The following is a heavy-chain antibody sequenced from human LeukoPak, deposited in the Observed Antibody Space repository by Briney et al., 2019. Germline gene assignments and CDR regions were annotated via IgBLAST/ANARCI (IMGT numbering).Heavy chain of an antibody. CDR1: GFIVSSYY. Sequence: GSLRLSCVASGFIVSSYYMTWVRQAPGKGLEWVSVIYSGGSTYYADSVEGRVAISRDNSKNTVFLQMSSVRAEDTAVYYCARSYSNHLFGMDVWGQGTTVTVTS. CDR3: ARSYSNHLFGMDV. CDR2: IYSGGST. D-gene: IGHD4-11*01. J-gene: IGHJ6*02. V-gene: IGHV3-66*01.